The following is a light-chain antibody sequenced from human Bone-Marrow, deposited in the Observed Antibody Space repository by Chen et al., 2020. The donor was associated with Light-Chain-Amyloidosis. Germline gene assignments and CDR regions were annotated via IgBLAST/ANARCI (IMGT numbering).Light chain of an antibody. CDR1: SSDVGGDNH. J-gene: IGLJ1*01. CDR2: EVT. Sequence: QSALTQPASVSGSPGQSLTISCPGTSSDVGGDNHVSWYQQYPDRAPKLMIYEVTNRPSWVPDRFSGSKSDNTASLTISGLQTEDEADYFCSSYTITNTLVFGSGTRVTVL. CDR3: SSYTITNTLV. V-gene: IGLV2-14*01.